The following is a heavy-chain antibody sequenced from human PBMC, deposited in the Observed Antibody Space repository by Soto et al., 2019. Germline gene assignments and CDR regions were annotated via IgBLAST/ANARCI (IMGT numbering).Heavy chain of an antibody. CDR3: TRDNLKGSYDLWSGYYYGGVLDYYGIDV. Sequence: GGSLRLSCTASGFTFGDYAMSWVRQAPGKGLEWVGFIRSKAYGGTTEYAASVKGRFTISRDDSKSIAYLQMNSLKTEDTAVYYCTRDNLKGSYDLWSGYYYGGVLDYYGIDVWGQGTTVTVSS. V-gene: IGHV3-49*04. CDR1: GFTFGDYA. D-gene: IGHD3-3*01. J-gene: IGHJ6*02. CDR2: IRSKAYGGTT.